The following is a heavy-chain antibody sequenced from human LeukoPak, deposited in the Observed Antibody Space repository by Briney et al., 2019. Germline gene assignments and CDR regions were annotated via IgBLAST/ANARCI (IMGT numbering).Heavy chain of an antibody. D-gene: IGHD2-2*02. J-gene: IGHJ3*02. CDR3: ARTAIRSDAFDI. CDR1: GFTFSSYA. Sequence: GRSLRLSCAASGFTFSSYAMSWVRQAPGKGLEWVANIKQDGSEKYYVDSVKGRFTISRDNAKNSLYLQMNSLRAEDTAVYYCARTAIRSDAFDIWGQGTMVTVSS. CDR2: IKQDGSEK. V-gene: IGHV3-7*03.